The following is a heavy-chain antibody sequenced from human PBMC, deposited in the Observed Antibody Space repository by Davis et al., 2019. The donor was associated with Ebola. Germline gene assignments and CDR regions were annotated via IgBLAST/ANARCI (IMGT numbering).Heavy chain of an antibody. J-gene: IGHJ5*01. D-gene: IGHD6-6*01. V-gene: IGHV3-7*01. CDR2: IQQDGNEK. Sequence: PGGSLRLSCAASGFIFSGNWMSWVRQAPGKGLEWVANIQQDGNEKYYVDSVKGRFTISRDNARNSLYLQMNNLRADDSAIYFCARDGSVYSTASLDSWGQGTLVTVSS. CDR1: GFIFSGNW. CDR3: ARDGSVYSTASLDS.